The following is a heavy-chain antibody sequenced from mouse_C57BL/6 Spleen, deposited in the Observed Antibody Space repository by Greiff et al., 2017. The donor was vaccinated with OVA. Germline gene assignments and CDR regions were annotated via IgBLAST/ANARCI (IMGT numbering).Heavy chain of an antibody. CDR3: AFISTVVPWYFDV. V-gene: IGHV14-2*01. CDR2: IDPEDGET. Sequence: EVQLQQSGAELVKPGASVKLSCTASGFNITDYYMHWVKQRTEQGLEWIGRIDPEDGETKYAPKFQGKATITADPSSNTAYLQLSSLTSEDTAVYYCAFISTVVPWYFDVWGTGTTVTVSS. CDR1: GFNITDYY. J-gene: IGHJ1*03. D-gene: IGHD1-1*01.